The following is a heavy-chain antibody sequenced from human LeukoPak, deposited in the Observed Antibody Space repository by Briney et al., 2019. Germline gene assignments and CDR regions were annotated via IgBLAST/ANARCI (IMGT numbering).Heavy chain of an antibody. CDR1: GGSISSSSYY. J-gene: IGHJ4*02. D-gene: IGHD6-13*01. V-gene: IGHV4-39*07. CDR3: ARGESSSWRFDY. CDR2: IYYSGST. Sequence: PSETLSLTCTVSGGSISSSSYYWGWIRQPPGKGLEWIGSIYYSGSTYYNPSLKSRVTISVDTSKNQFSLKLSSVTAADTAVYYCARGESSSWRFDYWGQGTLVTVSS.